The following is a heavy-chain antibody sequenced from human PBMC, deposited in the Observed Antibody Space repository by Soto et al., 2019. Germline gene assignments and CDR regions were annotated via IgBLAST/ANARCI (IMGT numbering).Heavy chain of an antibody. J-gene: IGHJ4*02. CDR1: GFTFSNYW. Sequence: GGSLRLSCGASGFTFSNYWMHWVRQAPGEGLVWVSRISGDGRFTRFADSVKGRFTISRDNAKNTLHLQMDSLRHEDTAVYYCARVGGGWVNFDYWGQGALVTVSS. D-gene: IGHD2-21*01. CDR2: ISGDGRFT. CDR3: ARVGGGWVNFDY. V-gene: IGHV3-74*01.